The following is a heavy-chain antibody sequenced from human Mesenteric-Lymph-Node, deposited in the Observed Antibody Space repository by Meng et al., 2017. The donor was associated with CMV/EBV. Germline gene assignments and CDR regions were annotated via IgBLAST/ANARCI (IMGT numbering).Heavy chain of an antibody. CDR3: ARDSPTPHPDNYYYYGMDV. V-gene: IGHV3-7*01. J-gene: IGHJ6*02. CDR2: IKQDGSEK. Sequence: GESLKISCAASGFTFSSYAMSWVRQAPGKGLEWVANIKQDGSEKYYVDSVKGRFTISRDNARNSLYLQMNSLRAEDTAVYYCARDSPTPHPDNYYYYGMDVWGQGTTVTVSS. CDR1: GFTFSSYA.